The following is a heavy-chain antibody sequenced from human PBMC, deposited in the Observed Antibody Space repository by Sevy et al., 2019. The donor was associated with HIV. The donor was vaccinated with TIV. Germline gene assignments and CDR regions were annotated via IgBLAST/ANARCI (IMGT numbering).Heavy chain of an antibody. D-gene: IGHD3-22*01. CDR2: INHSRST. V-gene: IGHV4-34*01. CDR1: GGSFSGYY. Sequence: SETLSLTCAVYGGSFSGYYWSGIRQPPWKGLEWIGAINHSRSTNYNPSLKSRVTISVDTSKNQFSLKLSSVTAADTAVYYCARATYDSSGYYRYYYYGMDVWGQGTTVTVSS. J-gene: IGHJ6*02. CDR3: ARATYDSSGYYRYYYYGMDV.